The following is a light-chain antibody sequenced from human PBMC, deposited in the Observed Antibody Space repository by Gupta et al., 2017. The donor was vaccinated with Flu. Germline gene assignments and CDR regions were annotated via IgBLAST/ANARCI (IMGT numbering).Light chain of an antibody. CDR3: QQTYSTLGT. Sequence: DIQMTQSPSSLSASVGDRVTITCRASQNIGNYLNWYQQKPGQAPKLLIYAASNLHGGVPSRFIGSGSVTDFSLPISSLQPHDFSTYYCQQTYSTLGTFGQGTKVEIK. CDR1: QNIGNY. CDR2: AAS. J-gene: IGKJ1*01. V-gene: IGKV1-39*01.